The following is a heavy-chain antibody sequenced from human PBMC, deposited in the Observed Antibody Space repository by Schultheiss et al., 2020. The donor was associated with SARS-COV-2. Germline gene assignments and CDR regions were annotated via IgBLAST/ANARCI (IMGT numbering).Heavy chain of an antibody. Sequence: SQTLSLTCAVSGGSISSGGYYWSWIRQPPGKGLEWIGEINHSGSTNYNPSLKSRVTISVDTSKNQFSLKLSSVTAADTAVYYCARDSKSSYSYCGGDCPPDDAFDIWGQGTMVTVSS. CDR1: GGSISSGGYY. CDR3: ARDSKSSYSYCGGDCPPDDAFDI. V-gene: IGHV4-31*11. CDR2: INHSGST. D-gene: IGHD2-21*02. J-gene: IGHJ3*02.